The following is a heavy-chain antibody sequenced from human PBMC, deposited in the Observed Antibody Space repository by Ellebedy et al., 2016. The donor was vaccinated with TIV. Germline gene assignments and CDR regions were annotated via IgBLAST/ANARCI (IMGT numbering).Heavy chain of an antibody. CDR3: ARDTRFIDQQHNWFDP. D-gene: IGHD6-13*01. Sequence: GESLKISCAASGFIFSDYYMSWIRQAPGKGLEWVSYISSGGSAIYYADSVKGRFTISGDNAKNSLYLQMNTLRAEDTAVYYCARDTRFIDQQHNWFDPWGQGTLVTVSS. J-gene: IGHJ5*02. CDR1: GFIFSDYY. V-gene: IGHV3-11*01. CDR2: ISSGGSAI.